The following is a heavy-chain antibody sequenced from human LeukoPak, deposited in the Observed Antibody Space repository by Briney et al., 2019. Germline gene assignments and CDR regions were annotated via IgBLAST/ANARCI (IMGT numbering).Heavy chain of an antibody. J-gene: IGHJ4*02. D-gene: IGHD3-16*01. CDR3: ARVQRYYDYVWGSYSDY. V-gene: IGHV1-46*01. CDR2: INPSGGST. CDR1: GYTFTSYY. Sequence: ASVKVSCKASGYTFTSYYMHWVRRAPGQGLEWMGIINPSGGSTSYAQKFQGRVTMTRDTSTSTVYMELSSLRSEDTAVYYCARVQRYYDYVWGSYSDYWGQGTLVTVSS.